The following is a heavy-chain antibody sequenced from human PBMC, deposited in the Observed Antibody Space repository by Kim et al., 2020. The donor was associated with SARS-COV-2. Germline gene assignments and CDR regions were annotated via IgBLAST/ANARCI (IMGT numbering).Heavy chain of an antibody. J-gene: IGHJ4*02. CDR2: IKEDGSKE. CDR3: LKDYRGD. D-gene: IGHD3-10*01. Sequence: GGSLRLSCAVSGFTFSDYWMSWVRQAPGKGLEWVANIKEDGSKENYVDSVKGRFTISRDNAKNSLYLQMNSLRAEDTAVYYCLKDYRGDWGQGTLVTVSS. V-gene: IGHV3-7*01. CDR1: GFTFSDYW.